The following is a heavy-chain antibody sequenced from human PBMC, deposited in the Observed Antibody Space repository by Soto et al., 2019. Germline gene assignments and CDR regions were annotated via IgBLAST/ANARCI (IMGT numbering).Heavy chain of an antibody. D-gene: IGHD6-6*01. V-gene: IGHV3-13*01. CDR1: GVPVERYD. CDR2: IGTAGDT. CDR3: ARGGGSSSMFFGY. J-gene: IGHJ4*02. Sequence: PGGSLGLFCAASGVPVERYDVDGVRQATGKGLEWVSAIGTAGDTYYPGSVKGRFTISRENAKNSLYLQMNSLRAGDTAVYYCARGGGSSSMFFGYWGQGTLVTGSA.